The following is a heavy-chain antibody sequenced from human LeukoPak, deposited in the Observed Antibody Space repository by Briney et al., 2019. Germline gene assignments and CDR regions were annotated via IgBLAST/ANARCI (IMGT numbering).Heavy chain of an antibody. Sequence: SETLSLTCTVSGGSISSYYWSWIRQPAGKGLEWIGRIYTSGSTNYNPSLKSRVTISVDTSKNQFSLKLSSVTATDTAVYYCARDQAPMVRGVINVGYFDYWGQGTLVTVSS. D-gene: IGHD3-10*01. CDR3: ARDQAPMVRGVINVGYFDY. J-gene: IGHJ4*02. CDR2: IYTSGST. CDR1: GGSISSYY. V-gene: IGHV4-4*07.